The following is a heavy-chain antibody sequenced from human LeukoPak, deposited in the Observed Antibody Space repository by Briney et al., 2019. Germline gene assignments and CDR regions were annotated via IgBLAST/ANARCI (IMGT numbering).Heavy chain of an antibody. CDR1: GYSFTSYW. CDR3: AKDAKGYSGYDAFSYYFDY. CDR2: IYPGDSDT. Sequence: GESLKISCKGSGYSFTSYWIGWVRQMPGKGLEWMGIIYPGDSDTRYSPSFQGQVTISADKSISTAYLQWSSLKASDTAMYYCAKDAKGYSGYDAFSYYFDYWGQGTLVTVSS. V-gene: IGHV5-51*01. D-gene: IGHD5-12*01. J-gene: IGHJ4*02.